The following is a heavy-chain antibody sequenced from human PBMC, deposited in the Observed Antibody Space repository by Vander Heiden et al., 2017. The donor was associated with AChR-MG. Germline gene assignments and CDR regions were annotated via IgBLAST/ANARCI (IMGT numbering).Heavy chain of an antibody. J-gene: IGHJ4*02. CDR3: ARSSYVVATIDY. D-gene: IGHD5-12*01. Sequence: VQLVESGGGVVQSGGSLRLSFAALGFTFDNYEMNWVRQAPGKGLEWISYISSVGSTIYYADSLKGRFTISRDNAKNSLYLQINSLRAEDTAVYYCARSSYVVATIDYWGQGTLVTVSS. CDR2: ISSVGSTI. V-gene: IGHV3-48*03. CDR1: GFTFDNYE.